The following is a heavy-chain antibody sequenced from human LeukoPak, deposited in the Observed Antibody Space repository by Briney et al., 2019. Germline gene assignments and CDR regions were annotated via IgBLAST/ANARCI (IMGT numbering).Heavy chain of an antibody. CDR3: ARALVGSGYYYSSDY. Sequence: GGSLRLSCAASGFTVSSNYMSWVRQAPGKGLEWVSVIYSGGSTYYADSVKGRFTISRDNSKNTLYLQMNSLRAEDTAVYYCARALVGSGYYYSSDYWGQGTLVTVSS. D-gene: IGHD3-22*01. CDR2: IYSGGST. J-gene: IGHJ4*02. V-gene: IGHV3-53*01. CDR1: GFTVSSNY.